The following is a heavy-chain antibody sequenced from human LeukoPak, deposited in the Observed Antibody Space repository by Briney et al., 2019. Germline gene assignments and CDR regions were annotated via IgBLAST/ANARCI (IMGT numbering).Heavy chain of an antibody. J-gene: IGHJ4*02. CDR1: GGSISSSSYH. CDR3: ARRLAGTEDY. Sequence: PSETLSLTCAVSGGSISSSSYHWGWIRQTPGKGLEWIGSIYYSGSTYYNPSLKSRVTISVDTSKNQFSLKLTSVTAADTAVYYCARRLAGTEDYWGQGTLVTVSS. D-gene: IGHD6-13*01. V-gene: IGHV4-39*01. CDR2: IYYSGST.